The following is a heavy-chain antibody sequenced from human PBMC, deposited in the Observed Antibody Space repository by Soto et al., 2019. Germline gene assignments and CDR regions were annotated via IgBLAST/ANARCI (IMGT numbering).Heavy chain of an antibody. CDR1: GYTFSRYG. V-gene: IGHV1-18*01. CDR3: AKKGQPPYYYYGMDV. J-gene: IGHJ6*02. Sequence: QGQLVQSGPEVKKPGASVKVSCKASGYTFSRYGISWVRQAPGQGLEWMGWISCYNGDTKYAQKVQGRVTMTIDTSTYTAYMELRSLTSDDTAIYYCAKKGQPPYYYYGMDVWGQGTTVTVSS. CDR2: ISCYNGDT.